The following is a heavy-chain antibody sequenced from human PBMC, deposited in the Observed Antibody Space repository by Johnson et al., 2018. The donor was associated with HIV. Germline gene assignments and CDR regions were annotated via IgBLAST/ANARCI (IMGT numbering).Heavy chain of an antibody. CDR3: TRAEWHDAFDI. CDR1: GFTFSSYA. CDR2: IRSKAYGGTT. V-gene: IGHV3-49*04. Sequence: VTLVESGGGLVQPGRSLRLSCAASGFTFSSYAMHWVRQAPGKGLEWVGFIRSKAYGGTTEYAASVKGRFTISRDDSKSIAYLQMNSLKTEDTAVYYCTRAEWHDAFDIWGQGTMVTVSS. D-gene: IGHD1-14*01. J-gene: IGHJ3*02.